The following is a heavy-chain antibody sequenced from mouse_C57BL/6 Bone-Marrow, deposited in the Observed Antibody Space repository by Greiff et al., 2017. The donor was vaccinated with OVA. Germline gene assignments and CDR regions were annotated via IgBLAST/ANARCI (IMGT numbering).Heavy chain of an antibody. J-gene: IGHJ3*01. CDR2: LRSKSSNYAT. Sequence: EVKLMESGGGLVQPKGSLKLSCAASGFTFNTYAMHWVRQAPGKGLEWVARLRSKSSNYATYYADSVKDSFTISRDDSQSMLYLQINNLKTEDTAMYYCVRGGRWFAYWGQGTLVTVSA. CDR3: VRGGRWFAY. CDR1: GFTFNTYA. V-gene: IGHV10-3*01. D-gene: IGHD3-3*01.